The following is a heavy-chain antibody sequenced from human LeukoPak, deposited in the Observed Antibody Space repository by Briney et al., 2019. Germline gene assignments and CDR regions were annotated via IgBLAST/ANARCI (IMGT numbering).Heavy chain of an antibody. V-gene: IGHV1-69*13. CDR2: IIPIFGTA. CDR3: ARDNSRGYSYGSFAY. Sequence: SVTVSCTDSGGSFSSYASIWVRQAPGQGLEWMGRIIPIFGTANYAQKFQGRVTITADESTGTAYMELSSLRSEDTAVYYCARDNSRGYSYGSFAYWGQGTLVTVSS. CDR1: GGSFSSYA. J-gene: IGHJ4*02. D-gene: IGHD5-18*01.